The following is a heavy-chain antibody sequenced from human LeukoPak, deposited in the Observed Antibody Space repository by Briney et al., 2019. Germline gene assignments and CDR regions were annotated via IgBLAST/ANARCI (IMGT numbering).Heavy chain of an antibody. D-gene: IGHD6-19*01. CDR2: IKQDGSEK. CDR3: AKAEGYSSGWSEYFQH. CDR1: GFTFSSYW. Sequence: GGSLRLSCAASGFTFSSYWMSWVRQAPGKGLEWVANIKQDGSEKYYVDSVKGRFTISRDNAKNSLYLQMNSLRAEDTALYYCAKAEGYSSGWSEYFQHWGQGTLVTVSS. V-gene: IGHV3-7*03. J-gene: IGHJ1*01.